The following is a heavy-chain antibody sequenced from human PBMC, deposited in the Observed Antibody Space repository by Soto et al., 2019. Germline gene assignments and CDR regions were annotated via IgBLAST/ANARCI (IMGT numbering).Heavy chain of an antibody. V-gene: IGHV3-33*01. D-gene: IGHD5-18*01. J-gene: IGHJ6*02. Sequence: PGGSLRLSCAACGLTFSSYGMHWVRQAPGKGLEWVAVIWYDENNKNYTDPVKRRFTRTSDTCKSTLYLQMNSLSADDTTVYYCAMDHHTAMVTDVSGQATTLT. CDR1: GLTFSSYG. CDR2: IWYDENNK. CDR3: AMDHHTAMVTDV.